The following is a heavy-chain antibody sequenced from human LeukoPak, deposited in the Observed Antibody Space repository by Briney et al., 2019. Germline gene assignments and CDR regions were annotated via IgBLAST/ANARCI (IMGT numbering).Heavy chain of an antibody. D-gene: IGHD2-2*01. CDR2: ISGNNDNP. CDR1: GYTFSNFG. V-gene: IGHV1-18*01. J-gene: IGHJ4*02. CDR3: ARDGTSTDDY. Sequence: ASVKVSCKASGYTFSNFGISWVRQAPGQGLEWMGWISGNNDNPNYGQKFQGRFTVTTDSSTSTAYMELRDLRSDDTAVYYCARDGTSTDDYWGQGTLVTVSS.